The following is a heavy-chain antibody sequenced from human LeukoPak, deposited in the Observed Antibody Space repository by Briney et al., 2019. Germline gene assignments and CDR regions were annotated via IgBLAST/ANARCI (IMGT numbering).Heavy chain of an antibody. V-gene: IGHV1-46*01. D-gene: IGHD3-10*01. CDR3: ALIWFAEFSEFDY. CDR1: GYTFTSYY. CDR2: INPSGGST. J-gene: IGHJ4*02. Sequence: GASVKVSCKASGYTFTSYYMHWVRRAPGQGLEWMGIINPSGGSTSYAQKFQGRVTMTRDTSTSTVYMELSSLRSEDTAVYYCALIWFAEFSEFDYWGQGTLLTVSS.